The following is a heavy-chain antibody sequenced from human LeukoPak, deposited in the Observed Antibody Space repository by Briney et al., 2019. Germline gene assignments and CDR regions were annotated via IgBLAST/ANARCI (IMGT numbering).Heavy chain of an antibody. V-gene: IGHV4-39*07. Sequence: PSETLSLTCNVSGGSISSNNYYWGGIRQPPGKGLEWIGSIYYSGSAYYNPSLNPSLKSRLTISQDTSKNLLSLKLTSVIAADTAVYYCARGRYDSSGYYPFWGPGTLVTVSS. D-gene: IGHD3-22*01. CDR1: GGSISSNNYY. J-gene: IGHJ4*02. CDR3: ARGRYDSSGYYPF. CDR2: IYYSGSA.